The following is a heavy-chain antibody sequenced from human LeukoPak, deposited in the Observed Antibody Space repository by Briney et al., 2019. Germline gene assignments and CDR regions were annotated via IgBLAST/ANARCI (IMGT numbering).Heavy chain of an antibody. CDR3: ARVSGGSYYSDY. J-gene: IGHJ4*02. Sequence: GASVKVSCKASGYTFTGYYMHWVRQAPGQGLEWMGRINPNSGGTNYAQKFQGRVTMTRDTSISTAYMEPSRLRSDDTAVYYCARVSGGSYYSDYWGQGTLVTVSS. D-gene: IGHD2-15*01. CDR1: GYTFTGYY. V-gene: IGHV1-2*06. CDR2: INPNSGGT.